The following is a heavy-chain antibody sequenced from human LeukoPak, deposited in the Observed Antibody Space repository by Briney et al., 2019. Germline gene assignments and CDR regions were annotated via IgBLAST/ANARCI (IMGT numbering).Heavy chain of an antibody. D-gene: IGHD5-24*01. CDR2: IDYSGST. CDR3: ARRRMATSYLDY. CDR1: GGSISSSSYY. Sequence: PSEALSLTCTVAGGSISSSSYYWGWIRHPPGKGLEWIGIIDYSGSTHYNPSLKRRVTISVDTSKNQFSLTLTSVTAADTAVYYCARRRMATSYLDYWGQGTLVTVSS. V-gene: IGHV4-39*01. J-gene: IGHJ4*02.